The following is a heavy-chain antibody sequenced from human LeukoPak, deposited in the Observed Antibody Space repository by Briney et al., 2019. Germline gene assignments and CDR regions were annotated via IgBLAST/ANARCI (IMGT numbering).Heavy chain of an antibody. J-gene: IGHJ4*02. Sequence: HGESLKISCQGSGYSFTSYWIGWVRQMPGKGLEWMGIIYPGDSDTRYSPSFQGQVTISADKSISTAYLQWSSLKASDTAMYYCARVRYFDWLAIDYWGQGTLVTVSS. D-gene: IGHD3-9*01. V-gene: IGHV5-51*01. CDR3: ARVRYFDWLAIDY. CDR1: GYSFTSYW. CDR2: IYPGDSDT.